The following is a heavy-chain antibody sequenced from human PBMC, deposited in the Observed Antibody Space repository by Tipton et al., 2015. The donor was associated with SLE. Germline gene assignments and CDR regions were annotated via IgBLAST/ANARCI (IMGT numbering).Heavy chain of an antibody. D-gene: IGHD3-3*01. Sequence: TLSLTCAVYGGSFSGYYWSWIRQPPGKGLEWIGEINHSGSTNYNPSLKSRVTISVDTSKNMFSLKLSSVTAADTAVYYCARGLFGGHSDYWGQGTLVPVSP. J-gene: IGHJ4*02. V-gene: IGHV4-34*01. CDR3: ARGLFGGHSDY. CDR2: INHSGST. CDR1: GGSFSGYY.